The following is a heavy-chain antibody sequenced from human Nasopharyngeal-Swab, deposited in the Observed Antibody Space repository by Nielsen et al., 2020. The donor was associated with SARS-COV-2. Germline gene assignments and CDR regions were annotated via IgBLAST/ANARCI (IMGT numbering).Heavy chain of an antibody. D-gene: IGHD3-22*01. J-gene: IGHJ3*02. CDR1: GFTFSSYS. CDR3: ARGAYYDSRGAFDI. V-gene: IGHV3-48*02. CDR2: ISSSSSTI. Sequence: GESLKISCAASGFTFSSYSMNWVRQAPGKGLEWVSYISSSSSTIYYADSVKGRFTISRDNAKNSLYLQMNSLRDEDTAVYYCARGAYYDSRGAFDIWGQGTMVTVSS.